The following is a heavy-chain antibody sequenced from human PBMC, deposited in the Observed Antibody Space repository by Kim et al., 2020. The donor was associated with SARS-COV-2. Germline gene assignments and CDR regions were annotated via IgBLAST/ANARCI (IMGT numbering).Heavy chain of an antibody. CDR2: ISGSGGST. CDR3: AKDLQANYDYVWGSLYYFDY. CDR1: GFTFSSYA. V-gene: IGHV3-23*01. D-gene: IGHD3-16*01. Sequence: GGSLRLSCAASGFTFSSYAMSWVRQAPGKGLEWVSAISGSGGSTYYADSVKGRFTISRDNSKNTLYLQMNSLRAEDTAVYYCAKDLQANYDYVWGSLYYFDYWGQGTLVTVSS. J-gene: IGHJ4*02.